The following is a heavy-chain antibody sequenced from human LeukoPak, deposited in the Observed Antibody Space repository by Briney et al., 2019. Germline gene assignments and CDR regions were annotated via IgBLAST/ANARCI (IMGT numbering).Heavy chain of an antibody. V-gene: IGHV4-59*01. CDR2: FYHSGT. CDR3: AREWRGDHFDY. D-gene: IGHD3-16*01. Sequence: SETLSLTCTVSGDSMSTSYWSWIRQPLGKGLEWIGYFYHSGTDYNPSLKSRVTISGDMSNNQFSLKLSSVTAADTAIYYCAREWRGDHFDYWGQGTLVSVSS. CDR1: GDSMSTSY. J-gene: IGHJ4*02.